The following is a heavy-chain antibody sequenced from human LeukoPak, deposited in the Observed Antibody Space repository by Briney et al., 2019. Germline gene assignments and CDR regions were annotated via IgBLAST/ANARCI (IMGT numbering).Heavy chain of an antibody. D-gene: IGHD2-15*01. CDR3: ARGGRGVDY. V-gene: IGHV4-34*01. CDR1: GGSFSGYY. Sequence: PSETLSLTCAVYGGSFSGYYWSWIRQPPGKGLEWIGEINHSGSTNYNPSLKSRVTISVDTSKNQFSLKLSSVTAADTAVYYCARGGRGVDYWGQGTLVTVSP. CDR2: INHSGST. J-gene: IGHJ4*02.